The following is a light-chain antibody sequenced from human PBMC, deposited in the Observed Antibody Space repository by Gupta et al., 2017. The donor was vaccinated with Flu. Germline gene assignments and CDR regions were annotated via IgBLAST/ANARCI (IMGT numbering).Light chain of an antibody. CDR1: SNDVGRSNF. CDR2: EDT. Sequence: QSALTQPASVSGSLGQSITISCSGSSNDVGRSNFVSWYQQHPGKAPKLIIYEDTIRPSGVSSRFSGSKSGSTASLTISGLQAEDEVDYYCSSYARGSTWVFGGGTKVTVL. V-gene: IGLV2-14*03. CDR3: SSYARGSTWV. J-gene: IGLJ3*02.